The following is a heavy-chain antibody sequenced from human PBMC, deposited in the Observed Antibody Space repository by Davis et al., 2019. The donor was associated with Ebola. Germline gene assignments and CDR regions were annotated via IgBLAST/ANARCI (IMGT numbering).Heavy chain of an antibody. CDR1: GFTFSSYS. J-gene: IGHJ4*02. CDR3: AKSLLRFLEWLADY. Sequence: GGSLRLSCAASGFTFSSYSMNWVRQAPGKGLEWVSSISSSSSYIYYADSVKGRFTISRDNAKNSLYLQMNSLRAEDTAVYYCAKSLLRFLEWLADYWGQGTLVTVSS. V-gene: IGHV3-21*01. CDR2: ISSSSSYI. D-gene: IGHD3-3*01.